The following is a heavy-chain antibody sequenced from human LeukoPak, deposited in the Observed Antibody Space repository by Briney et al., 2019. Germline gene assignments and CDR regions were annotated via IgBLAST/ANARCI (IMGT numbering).Heavy chain of an antibody. CDR3: ARAQWRRPDY. D-gene: IGHD5-12*01. CDR2: IKQDGSET. V-gene: IGHV3-7*02. J-gene: IGHJ4*02. CDR1: EFTFSGYW. Sequence: GGSLRLSCAASEFTFSGYWMSWFRQAPGKGLEWVATIKQDGSETDYVDSVKGRFTISRDNAKNSLYLQMNSLGIEDTAVYYCARAQWRRPDYWGQGTLVTVSS.